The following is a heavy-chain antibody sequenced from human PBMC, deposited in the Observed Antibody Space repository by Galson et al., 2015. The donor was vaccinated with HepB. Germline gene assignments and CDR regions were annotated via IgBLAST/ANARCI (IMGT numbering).Heavy chain of an antibody. CDR3: AHSGTYYDILSAYKGAFDI. Sequence: PALVTPTQTLTLTCTFSGFSLHTSGVGVGWIRQPPGKALEWLALIYWDHDKRYSPSLKTRLTVAKDTSKNQVVLTMTNMDPVDTGTYYCAHSGTYYDILSAYKGAFDIWGQGTMVTVSS. V-gene: IGHV2-5*02. CDR1: GFSLHTSGVG. CDR2: IYWDHDK. J-gene: IGHJ3*02. D-gene: IGHD3-9*01.